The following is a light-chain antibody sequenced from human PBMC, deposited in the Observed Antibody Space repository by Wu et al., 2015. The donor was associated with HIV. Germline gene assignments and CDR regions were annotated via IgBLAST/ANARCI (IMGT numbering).Light chain of an antibody. CDR1: QSVGSGY. CDR3: QQYGSSPFT. J-gene: IGKJ3*01. V-gene: IGKV3-20*01. CDR2: ETS. Sequence: ENVLTQSPDTLSVSVGQRVTLSCRASQSVGSGYLAWYQQKPGQGPRLLIYETSNRATGIPDRFGGSGSGTDFTLTISRLEPEDFAVYFCQQYGSSPFTFGPGTKVDIK.